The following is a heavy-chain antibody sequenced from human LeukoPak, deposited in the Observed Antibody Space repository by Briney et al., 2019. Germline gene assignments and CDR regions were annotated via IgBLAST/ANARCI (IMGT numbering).Heavy chain of an antibody. CDR1: GGSISSYY. D-gene: IGHD3-10*01. CDR2: IYYSGST. J-gene: IGHJ5*02. CDR3: ARHVYGSGQYNWFDP. V-gene: IGHV4-59*08. Sequence: PETLSLTCTVSGGSISSYYWSWIRQPPGKGLEWIGYIYYSGSTNYNPSLKSRVTISVNTSKNQFSLELSSVTAADTAVYYCARHVYGSGQYNWFDPWGQGTLVTVSS.